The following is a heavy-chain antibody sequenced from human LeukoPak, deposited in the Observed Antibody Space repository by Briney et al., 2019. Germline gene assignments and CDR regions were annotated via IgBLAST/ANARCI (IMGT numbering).Heavy chain of an antibody. CDR3: ARGQAGATTLFDY. V-gene: IGHV4-59*01. D-gene: IGHD1-26*01. Sequence: SETLSLTCTVSGGSISSDYCNWIRQPPGKGLEWIGYIFYSGSTNYNPSPKSRVTISVDRSKNQFSLKLSSVTAADTAVYYCARGQAGATTLFDYWGQGTLVTVSS. J-gene: IGHJ4*02. CDR2: IFYSGST. CDR1: GGSISSDY.